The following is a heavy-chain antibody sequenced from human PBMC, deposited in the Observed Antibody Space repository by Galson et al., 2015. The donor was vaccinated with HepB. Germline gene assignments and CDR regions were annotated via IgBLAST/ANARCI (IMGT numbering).Heavy chain of an antibody. D-gene: IGHD3-22*01. J-gene: IGHJ4*02. CDR1: GGTFSSYA. CDR2: IIPIFGTA. V-gene: IGHV1-69*13. Sequence: SVKVSCKASGGTFSSYAISWVRQAPGQGLEWMGGIIPIFGTANYAQKFQGRVTITADESTSTAYMELSSLRSGDTAVYYCASGVTVYYYDSSGYPLGYWGQGTLVTVSS. CDR3: ASGVTVYYYDSSGYPLGY.